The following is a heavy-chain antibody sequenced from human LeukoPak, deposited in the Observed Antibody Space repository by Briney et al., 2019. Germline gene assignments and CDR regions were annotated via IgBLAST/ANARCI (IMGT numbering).Heavy chain of an antibody. D-gene: IGHD3-22*01. CDR1: GYTFTGYY. CDR2: INPNSGGT. Sequence: GASVKVSCKASGYTFTGYYMHWVRQAPGQGLEWMGWINPNSGGTNYAQNLQGRVTMTTDTSTSTAYMELRSLRSDDTAVYYCARSGVGYFYDTTGYYPLDYWGQGTLVTVSS. V-gene: IGHV1-2*02. CDR3: ARSGVGYFYDTTGYYPLDY. J-gene: IGHJ4*02.